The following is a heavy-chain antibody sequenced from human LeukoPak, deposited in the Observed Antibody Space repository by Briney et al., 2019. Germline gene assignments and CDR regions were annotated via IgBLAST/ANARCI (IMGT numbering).Heavy chain of an antibody. CDR3: ARGRYCSADICSGGDAFDI. CDR2: IYTRGCT. V-gene: IGHV4-4*07. J-gene: IGHJ3*02. CDR1: GGSINNYY. Sequence: PSGTLSLTCTVSGGSINNYYRSWVRQPAGKGLEWVGRIYTRGCTNYNPSLKSRVTMSVDTSKNQFSLKLSSVTAADTAVYYCARGRYCSADICSGGDAFDIWGQGTMVSVSS. D-gene: IGHD2-15*01.